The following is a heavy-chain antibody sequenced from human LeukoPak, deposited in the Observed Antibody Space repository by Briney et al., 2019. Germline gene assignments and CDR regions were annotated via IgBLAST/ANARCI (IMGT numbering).Heavy chain of an antibody. V-gene: IGHV3-23*01. CDR3: ATDPNWGSAY. CDR1: GFTLSTHA. J-gene: IGHJ4*02. Sequence: GGSLRLSCAATGFTLSTHAMIWVRQAPEKGLEWVSIISNSGGTTNYADSVKGRFTISRDNSKKTLYLQMNGLRAEDTALYYCATDPNWGSAYWGQGTLVTVSS. CDR2: ISNSGGTT. D-gene: IGHD3-16*01.